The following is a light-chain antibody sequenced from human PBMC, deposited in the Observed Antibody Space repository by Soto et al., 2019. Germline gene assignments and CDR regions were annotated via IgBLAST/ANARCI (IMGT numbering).Light chain of an antibody. CDR2: VAS. J-gene: IGKJ3*01. CDR3: QQYGSSPRFT. V-gene: IGKV3-20*01. Sequence: EIVLTQSPGTLSLSPGERATLSCRASQSVSSNYLAWYQQKPGQAPRLLIYVASSRATGIPDRFSGSGSGTDFTLTISRREPEDFAVYYCQQYGSSPRFTFGPGTKVDIK. CDR1: QSVSSNY.